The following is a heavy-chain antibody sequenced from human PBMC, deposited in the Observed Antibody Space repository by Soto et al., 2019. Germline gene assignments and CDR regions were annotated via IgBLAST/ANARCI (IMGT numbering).Heavy chain of an antibody. CDR1: GGSISTSNW. CDR2: IYHSGST. Sequence: TSETLSLTCAVSGGSISTSNWWSWVRQSPGKGLEWIGEIYHSGSTNYNPSLKSRVTISVDKSKNQFSLNLSSVTAADTAVYYCARAQNGSGNYYTRYFDYWGQGTLVTVSS. D-gene: IGHD3-10*01. CDR3: ARAQNGSGNYYTRYFDY. J-gene: IGHJ4*02. V-gene: IGHV4-4*02.